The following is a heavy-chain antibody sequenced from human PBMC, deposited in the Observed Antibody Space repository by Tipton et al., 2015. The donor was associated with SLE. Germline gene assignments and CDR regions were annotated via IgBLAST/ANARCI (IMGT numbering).Heavy chain of an antibody. V-gene: IGHV4-31*03. D-gene: IGHD2-2*01. J-gene: IGHJ4*02. Sequence: TLSLTCTVSGDSINSDGYFWTWIRQPPGKGLEWIGYIYYSGSTYYNPSLQSRLTMSVDTSRNQFSLKLTSVTAADTAVYYCARIAIAPAMGEYYFDSWGQGTLVTVSS. CDR3: ARIAIAPAMGEYYFDS. CDR1: GDSINSDGYF. CDR2: IYYSGST.